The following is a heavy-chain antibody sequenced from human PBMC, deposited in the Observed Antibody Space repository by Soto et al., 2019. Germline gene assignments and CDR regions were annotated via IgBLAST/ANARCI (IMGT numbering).Heavy chain of an antibody. D-gene: IGHD3-22*01. CDR1: GFTFSDYY. CDR3: AIYRKTVVRIDY. V-gene: IGHV3-11*01. J-gene: IGHJ4*02. Sequence: PGGSLRLSCAASGFTFSDYYMSWIRQAPGKGLEWVSYISSSGSTIYYADSVKGRFTISRDNAKNSLYLQMNSLRAEDTAVYYCAIYRKTVVRIDYWGQGTLVTVSS. CDR2: ISSSGSTI.